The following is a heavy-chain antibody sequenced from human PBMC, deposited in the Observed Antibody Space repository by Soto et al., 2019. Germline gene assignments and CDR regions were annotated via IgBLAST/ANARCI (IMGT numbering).Heavy chain of an antibody. V-gene: IGHV1-18*04. CDR3: ARDGPRSSNDDYGDYEDY. Sequence: QVQLVQSGAEVKKPGASVKVSCKASGYTFTSYGISWVRQAPGQGLEWMGWISAYNGNTNYAQKLQGRVTMTTDTSTSTADMELRSLRSDDTAVYYYARDGPRSSNDDYGDYEDYWGQGTLVTVSS. CDR1: GYTFTSYG. CDR2: ISAYNGNT. D-gene: IGHD4-17*01. J-gene: IGHJ4*02.